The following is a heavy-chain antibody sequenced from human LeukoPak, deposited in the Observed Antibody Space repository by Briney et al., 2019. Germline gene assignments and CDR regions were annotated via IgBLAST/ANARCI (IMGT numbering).Heavy chain of an antibody. J-gene: IGHJ5*02. CDR2: IYYSGST. Sequence: PSETLSLXCTVSGGSISSSGYYWGWIRQPPGKGLEWIASIYYSGSTYYNPSLKSRVTISVDTSKNQLSLKLSSLTAADTAVYYCARHGYSGSYYGLSWFDPWGQGTLVTVSS. CDR3: ARHGYSGSYYGLSWFDP. CDR1: GGSISSSGYY. V-gene: IGHV4-39*01. D-gene: IGHD1-26*01.